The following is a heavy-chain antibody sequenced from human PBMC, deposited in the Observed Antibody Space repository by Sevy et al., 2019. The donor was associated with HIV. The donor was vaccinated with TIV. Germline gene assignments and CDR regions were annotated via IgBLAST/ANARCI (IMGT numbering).Heavy chain of an antibody. CDR3: AADPVAGRNCGDYYYYGMDV. J-gene: IGHJ6*02. CDR1: GFTFTSSA. CDR2: IVVGSGNT. V-gene: IGHV1-58*01. Sequence: ASVKVSCKASGFTFTSSAVQWVRQARGQRLEWIGWIVVGSGNTNYAQKFQERVTITRDMSTSTAYMELSSLRSEDTAVYYCAADPVAGRNCGDYYYYGMDVWGQGTTVTVSS. D-gene: IGHD6-19*01.